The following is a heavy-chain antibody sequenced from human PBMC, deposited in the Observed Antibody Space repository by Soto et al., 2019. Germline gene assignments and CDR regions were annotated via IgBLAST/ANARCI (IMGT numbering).Heavy chain of an antibody. CDR2: ISSSSSYI. Sequence: GGSLRLSCAASGFTFSSYSMNWVRQAPGKGLEWVSSISSSSSYIYYADSVKGRFTISRDNAKNSLYLQMNSLRAEDTAVYYCARDWGGGYCSSTSCYRHYYYYGMDVWGQGTTVTV. V-gene: IGHV3-21*01. D-gene: IGHD2-2*01. CDR3: ARDWGGGYCSSTSCYRHYYYYGMDV. CDR1: GFTFSSYS. J-gene: IGHJ6*02.